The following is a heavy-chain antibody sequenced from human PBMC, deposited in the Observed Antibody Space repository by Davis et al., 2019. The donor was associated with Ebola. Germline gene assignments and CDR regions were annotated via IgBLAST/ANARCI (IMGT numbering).Heavy chain of an antibody. V-gene: IGHV5-10-1*01. CDR2: IDPSDSYT. CDR3: ARARRYCSGGSCYPRDAFDI. D-gene: IGHD2-15*01. Sequence: GESLKISCQGSGYSFTSYWISWVRQMPGKGLEWMGRIDPSDSYTNYSPSFQGHVTISADKSISTAYLQWSSLKASDTAMYYCARARRYCSGGSCYPRDAFDIWGQGTMVTVSS. CDR1: GYSFTSYW. J-gene: IGHJ3*02.